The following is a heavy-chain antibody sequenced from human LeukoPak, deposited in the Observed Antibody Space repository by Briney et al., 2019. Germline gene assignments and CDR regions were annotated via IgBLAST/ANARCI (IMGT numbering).Heavy chain of an antibody. CDR2: IYYSGST. CDR3: ARDPGNYDSSGYQEYYFDY. D-gene: IGHD3-22*01. Sequence: TSETLSLTCTVSGGSISSYYWSWIRQPPGKGLEWIGYIYYSGSTNYNPSLKSRVTISVDTSKNQFSLKLSSVTAADTAVYYCARDPGNYDSSGYQEYYFDYWGQGTLVTVSS. CDR1: GGSISSYY. J-gene: IGHJ4*02. V-gene: IGHV4-59*01.